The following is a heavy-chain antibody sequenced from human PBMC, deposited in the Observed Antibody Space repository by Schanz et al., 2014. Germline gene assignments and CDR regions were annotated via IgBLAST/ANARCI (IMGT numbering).Heavy chain of an antibody. CDR2: IIHDGSEK. CDR1: GFRFNNYW. D-gene: IGHD6-13*01. Sequence: DVQLVESGGGLVQPGGSLRLSCAASGFRFNNYWMTWFRQAPGKGLEWVANIIHDGSEKFYVDSVKGRFTISRDNAKNSLYLQMDALRAEDTAVYYCARDLRNSRPSYYDHWGQGTLVTVSA. J-gene: IGHJ4*02. V-gene: IGHV3-7*01. CDR3: ARDLRNSRPSYYDH.